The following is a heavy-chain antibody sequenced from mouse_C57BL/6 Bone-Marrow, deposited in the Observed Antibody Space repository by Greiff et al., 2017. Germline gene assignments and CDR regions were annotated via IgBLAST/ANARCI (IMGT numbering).Heavy chain of an antibody. J-gene: IGHJ4*01. D-gene: IGHD1-1*02. V-gene: IGHV1-15*01. Sequence: QVQLQQSGAELVRPGASVTLSCKASGYTFTDYEMHWVKQTPVHGLEWIGAIDPETGGTAYNQKFKGKAILTADKSSSTAYMELRSLTSEDSAVDYCTSTLWQDAMDYWGQGTSVTVSS. CDR2: IDPETGGT. CDR3: TSTLWQDAMDY. CDR1: GYTFTDYE.